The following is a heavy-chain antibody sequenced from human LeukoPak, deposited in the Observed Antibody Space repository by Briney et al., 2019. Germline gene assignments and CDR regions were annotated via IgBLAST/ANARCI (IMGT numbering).Heavy chain of an antibody. CDR2: ISSSGSTI. D-gene: IGHD1-26*01. V-gene: IGHV3-48*04. Sequence: GGSLRLSCAASGFTFSSYGMNWVRQAPGKGLEWVSYISSSGSTIYYADSVKGRFTISRDNAKNSLYLQMNSLRAEDTAVYYCARDLKWELLRLWYYYGMDVWGQGTTVTVSS. CDR1: GFTFSSYG. J-gene: IGHJ6*02. CDR3: ARDLKWELLRLWYYYGMDV.